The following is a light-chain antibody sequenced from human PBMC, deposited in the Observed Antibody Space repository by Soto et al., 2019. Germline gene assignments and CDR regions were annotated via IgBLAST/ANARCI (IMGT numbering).Light chain of an antibody. Sequence: EIMMTQSPGTRSVSPGEGATLSCTASQSVNLNLAWYQQKPGQPPRLLLYGASTRATGIPDGCRGSGSGTEFTITISSLQSEDYAGYCCHQYNSWHRGTCGAGTKVGIK. CDR1: QSVNLN. V-gene: IGKV3-15*01. J-gene: IGKJ3*01. CDR2: GAS. CDR3: HQYNSWHRGT.